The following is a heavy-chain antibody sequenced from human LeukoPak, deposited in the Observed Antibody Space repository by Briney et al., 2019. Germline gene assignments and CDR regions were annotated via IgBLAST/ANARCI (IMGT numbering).Heavy chain of an antibody. D-gene: IGHD3-22*01. CDR3: ARGLFLSGYLDAFDI. CDR2: IRYDGTNK. V-gene: IGHV3-30*02. Sequence: GGSLRLSCAASGFTFSNYGMHWVRQAPGKGLEWVAFIRYDGTNKYYADSVKGRFTISRDNSKKTLYLQMNSLRAEDTAVYYCARGLFLSGYLDAFDIWGQGTVVTVSS. J-gene: IGHJ3*02. CDR1: GFTFSNYG.